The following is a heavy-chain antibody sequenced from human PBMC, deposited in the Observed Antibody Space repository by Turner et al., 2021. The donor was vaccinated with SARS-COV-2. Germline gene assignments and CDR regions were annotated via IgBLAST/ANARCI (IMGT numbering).Heavy chain of an antibody. CDR1: GGTFSTYT. V-gene: IGHV1-69*08. D-gene: IGHD6-13*01. CDR2: IIPILGIT. CDR3: ARDEEGIAAAYYYAMDV. J-gene: IGHJ6*02. Sequence: QVQLVQSGAEVKKPGSSVKVSCKASGGTFSTYTISWVRQAPGQGREWMGRIIPILGITTYAQKFQGRVTITADKSTSTAYMELSSLRSDDTAVYYCARDEEGIAAAYYYAMDVWGQGTTVTVSS.